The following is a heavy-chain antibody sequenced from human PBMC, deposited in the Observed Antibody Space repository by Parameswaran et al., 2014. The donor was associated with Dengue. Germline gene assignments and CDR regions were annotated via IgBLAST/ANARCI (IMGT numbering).Heavy chain of an antibody. CDR3: AKVRLLRFLEWLPHGREYYFDY. CDR2: ISGSGGST. V-gene: IGHV3-23*01. D-gene: IGHD3-3*01. J-gene: IGHJ4*02. Sequence: WIRQPPGKGLEWVSAISGSGGSTYYADSVKGRFTISRDNSKNTLYLQMNSLRAEDTAVYYCAKVRLLRFLEWLPHGREYYFDYWGQGTLVTVSS.